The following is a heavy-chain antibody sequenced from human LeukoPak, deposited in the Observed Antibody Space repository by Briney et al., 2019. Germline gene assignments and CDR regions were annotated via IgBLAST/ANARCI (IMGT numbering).Heavy chain of an antibody. J-gene: IGHJ2*01. D-gene: IGHD3-22*01. CDR1: GFTFSSYE. CDR3: ARPPGRSSGYQWYFDL. V-gene: IGHV3-48*03. CDR2: ISSTGSTI. Sequence: GGSLRLSCAASGFTFSSYEMNWVRQAPGKGLEWVSYISSTGSTIYYADCVKGRFTISRDNGKNSLYLQMNSLSAEDTAVYYCARPPGRSSGYQWYFDLWGRGTLVTVSS.